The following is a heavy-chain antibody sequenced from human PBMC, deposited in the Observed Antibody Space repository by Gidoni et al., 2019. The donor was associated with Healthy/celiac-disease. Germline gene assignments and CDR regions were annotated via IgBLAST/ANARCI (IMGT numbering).Heavy chain of an antibody. CDR1: GGSFSGYY. Sequence: QVQLQQWGAGLLQPSETLSLTCAVYGGSFSGYYWSWIRQPPGKGLEWIGEINHSGSTNYNPSLKSRVTISVDTSKNQFSLKLSSVTAADTAVYYWARWRAKAYYYGSGSYRDYGMDVWGQGTTVTVSS. CDR2: INHSGST. J-gene: IGHJ6*02. V-gene: IGHV4-34*01. CDR3: ARWRAKAYYYGSGSYRDYGMDV. D-gene: IGHD3-10*01.